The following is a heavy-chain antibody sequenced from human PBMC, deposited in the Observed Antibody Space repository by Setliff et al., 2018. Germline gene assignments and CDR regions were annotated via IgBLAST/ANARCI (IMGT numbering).Heavy chain of an antibody. CDR1: GCTLSRHY. Sequence: ASVKVSCKATGCTLSRHYMHWVRQAPGQGLEWMGIINPGGGSASIVEKFQGRVTMTSDTSTSTVYLEVTGLTSEDTAVYYCARAGVAAADRKGLLEYWGQGTLVTVSS. CDR2: INPGGGSA. D-gene: IGHD6-13*01. CDR3: ARAGVAAADRKGLLEY. V-gene: IGHV1-46*01. J-gene: IGHJ4*02.